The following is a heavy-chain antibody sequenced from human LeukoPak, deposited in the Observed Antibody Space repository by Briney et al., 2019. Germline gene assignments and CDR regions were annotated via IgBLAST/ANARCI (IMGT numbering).Heavy chain of an antibody. V-gene: IGHV4-59*01. CDR1: GGSISSYY. D-gene: IGHD1-26*01. CDR2: IYYSGST. Sequence: SETLSLTCTVSGGSISSYYWSWIRQPPGKGLEWIGYIYYSGSTNYNPSLKSRVTISVDTSKNQFSLKLSSVTAADTAVYYCASDVVGTTGGFDYWGQGTLVTVSS. CDR3: ASDVVGTTGGFDY. J-gene: IGHJ4*02.